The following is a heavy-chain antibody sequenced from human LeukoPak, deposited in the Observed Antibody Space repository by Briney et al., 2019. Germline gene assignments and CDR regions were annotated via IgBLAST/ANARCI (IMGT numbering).Heavy chain of an antibody. D-gene: IGHD5-12*01. CDR2: IYPADSDA. V-gene: IGHV5-51*01. CDR3: ARRVPTEGLDV. J-gene: IGHJ6*02. CDR1: GYSFTTYW. Sequence: GESLKISCRGSGYSFTTYWVAWVRQMPGKRLEWMGIIYPADSDARYSPSFKGQVTISVDKSISTAYLQWSSLQASDTAMYYCARRVPTEGLDVWGQGTTVTVSS.